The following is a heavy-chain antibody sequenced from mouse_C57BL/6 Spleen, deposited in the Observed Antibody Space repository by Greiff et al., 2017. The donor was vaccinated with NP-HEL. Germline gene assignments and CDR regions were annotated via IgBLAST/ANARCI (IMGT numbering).Heavy chain of an antibody. Sequence: EVKLQESEGGLVQPGSSMKLSCTASGFTFSDYYMAWVRQVPEKGLEWVANINYDGSSTYYLDSLKSRFIISRDNAKNILYLQMSSLKSEDTATYYCARDRDYYGSSGFAYWGQGTLVTVSA. CDR1: GFTFSDYY. D-gene: IGHD1-1*01. V-gene: IGHV5-16*01. J-gene: IGHJ3*01. CDR2: INYDGSST. CDR3: ARDRDYYGSSGFAY.